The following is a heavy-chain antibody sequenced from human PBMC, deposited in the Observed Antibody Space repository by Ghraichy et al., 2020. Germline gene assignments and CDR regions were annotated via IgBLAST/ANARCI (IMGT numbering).Heavy chain of an antibody. D-gene: IGHD2-2*01. CDR3: ARTQEGWNIVVVPAAAYYYGMDV. CDR2: ISSSSSYI. CDR1: GFTFSSYS. J-gene: IGHJ6*02. V-gene: IGHV3-21*01. Sequence: GGSLRLSCAASGFTFSSYSMNWVRQAPGKGLEWVSSISSSSSYIYYADSVKGRFTISRDNAKNSLYLQMNSLRAEDTAVYYCARTQEGWNIVVVPAAAYYYGMDVWGQGTTVTVSS.